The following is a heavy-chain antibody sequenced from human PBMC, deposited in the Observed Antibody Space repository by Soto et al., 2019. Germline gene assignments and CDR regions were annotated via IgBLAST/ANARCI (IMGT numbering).Heavy chain of an antibody. CDR2: IKSKTDGGTT. Sequence: GGSLRLSXAASGFTFSNAWMSWVRQAPGKGLEWVGRIKSKTDGGTTDYAAPVKGRFTISRDDSKNTLYLQMNGLKTEDTAVYYCTTGPELRKNDYWGQGTLVTVSS. CDR3: TTGPELRKNDY. D-gene: IGHD1-26*01. J-gene: IGHJ4*02. CDR1: GFTFSNAW. V-gene: IGHV3-15*01.